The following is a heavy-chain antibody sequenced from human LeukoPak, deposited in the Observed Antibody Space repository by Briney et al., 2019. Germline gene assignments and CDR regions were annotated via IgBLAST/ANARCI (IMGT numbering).Heavy chain of an antibody. CDR2: IRYDGSNK. J-gene: IGHJ3*02. D-gene: IGHD4-11*01. V-gene: IGHV3-30*02. CDR3: ARDSPYSDYLIGGAFNI. CDR1: GFTFSSYG. Sequence: GGSLRLSCAASGFTFSSYGMHWVRQAPGKGLEWVAFIRYDGSNKYYADSVKGRFTISRDNSKNTLYLQMNSLGAEDTAVYYCARDSPYSDYLIGGAFNIWGQGTMVTVSS.